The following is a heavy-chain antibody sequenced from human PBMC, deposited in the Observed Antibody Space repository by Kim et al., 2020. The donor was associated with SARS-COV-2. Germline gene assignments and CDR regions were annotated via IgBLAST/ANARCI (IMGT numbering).Heavy chain of an antibody. CDR3: ARVSLAAAGTCYYYYGMDV. V-gene: IGHV3-21*01. CDR1: RFTFSTYT. J-gene: IGHJ6*02. Sequence: GGSLRLSCAASRFTFSTYTMNWVRQAPGKGLEWVSSISSSSSYIYYADSVKGRFTISRDNPKNSLYLQMNSLRAEDTAVYYCARVSLAAAGTCYYYYGMDVGGQGPTATASS. CDR2: ISSSSSYI. D-gene: IGHD6-13*01.